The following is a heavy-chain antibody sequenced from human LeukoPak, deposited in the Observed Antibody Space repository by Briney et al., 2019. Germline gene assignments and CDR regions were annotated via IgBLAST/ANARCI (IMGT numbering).Heavy chain of an antibody. V-gene: IGHV4-38-2*02. Sequence: PSETLSLTCSVSDYSISSGYYWGWIRQPPGKGLEWIGSIYYTGNTYYNASLKSQVSISIDTSKNQFSLKLTSVTAAGTSVYYCARQTGSGLFILPGGQGTLVTVSS. CDR1: DYSISSGYY. CDR2: IYYTGNT. CDR3: ARQTGSGLFILP. D-gene: IGHD3/OR15-3a*01. J-gene: IGHJ4*02.